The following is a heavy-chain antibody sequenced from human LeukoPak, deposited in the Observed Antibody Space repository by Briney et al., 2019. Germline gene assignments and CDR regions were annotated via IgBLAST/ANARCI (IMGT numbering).Heavy chain of an antibody. CDR2: INPSGGST. CDR1: GYTFTSYY. J-gene: IGHJ4*02. D-gene: IGHD3-22*01. CDR3: ARDGGNCHSSGYYCQGDY. Sequence: GASVKVSCKASGYTFTSYYMHWVRQAPGQGLEWMGIINPSGGSTSYAQKFQGRVTMTRDTSTSTVYMELSSLRSEDTAVYYCARDGGNCHSSGYYCQGDYWGQGTLVTVSS. V-gene: IGHV1-46*01.